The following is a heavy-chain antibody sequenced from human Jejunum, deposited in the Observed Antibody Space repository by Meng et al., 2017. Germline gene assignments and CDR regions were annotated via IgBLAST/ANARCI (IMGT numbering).Heavy chain of an antibody. J-gene: IGHJ4*02. CDR2: ISWNGDSL. D-gene: IGHD6-19*01. Sequence: SLKISCTASGFTFEDHDMHWVRQAPGKGLEWVSSISWNGDSLAYADSVKGRFTISRDNAKNSLYLQMNSLRTEDTALYFCARDVSAVRAYYFDFWGQGALVTVSS. V-gene: IGHV3-9*01. CDR3: ARDVSAVRAYYFDF. CDR1: GFTFEDHD.